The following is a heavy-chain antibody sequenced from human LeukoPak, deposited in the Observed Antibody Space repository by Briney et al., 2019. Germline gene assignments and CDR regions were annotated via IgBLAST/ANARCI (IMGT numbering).Heavy chain of an antibody. J-gene: IGHJ4*02. Sequence: PSETLSLTCTVSGGSINSNYWSWIRQPPGKGLEWIGYIYYSGSTNYNPSLKSRVTISVDTSKNQFSLKLSSVTAADTAVYYCARGPFGVVIFDYWGRGTLVTVSS. CDR2: IYYSGST. CDR3: ARGPFGVVIFDY. D-gene: IGHD3-3*01. V-gene: IGHV4-59*01. CDR1: GGSINSNY.